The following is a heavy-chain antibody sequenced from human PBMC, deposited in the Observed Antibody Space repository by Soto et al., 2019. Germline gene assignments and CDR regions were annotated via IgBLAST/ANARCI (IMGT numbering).Heavy chain of an antibody. J-gene: IGHJ4*02. V-gene: IGHV1-18*01. CDR1: GYTFTIYC. D-gene: IGHD3-10*01. CDR2: ISAYNGNT. Sequence: ASVKVSCKASGYTFTIYCISWVRQAPGQGLEWMGWISAYNGNTNYAQKLQGRVTMTTDTSTSTAYMELRSLRSDDTAVYYCARGGTTGGLWSLYYFXYWGQGTLVXVSS. CDR3: ARGGTTGGLWSLYYFXY.